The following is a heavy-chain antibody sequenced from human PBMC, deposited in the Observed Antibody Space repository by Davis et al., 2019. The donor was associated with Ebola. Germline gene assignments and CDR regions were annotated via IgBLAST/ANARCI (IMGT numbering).Heavy chain of an antibody. CDR1: GFTFDDYA. Sequence: SLKISCAASGFTFDDYAMHWVRQAPGKGLEWVSGISWNSGSIGYADSVKGRFTISRDNAKNSLYLQMNSLRAEDTALYYCAKDMGFGLHKSGILNYYYGMDVWGQGTTVTVSS. CDR2: ISWNSGSI. J-gene: IGHJ6*02. CDR3: AKDMGFGLHKSGILNYYYGMDV. V-gene: IGHV3-9*01. D-gene: IGHD3-10*01.